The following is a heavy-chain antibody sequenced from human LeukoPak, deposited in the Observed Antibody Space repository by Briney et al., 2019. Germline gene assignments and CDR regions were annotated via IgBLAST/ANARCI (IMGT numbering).Heavy chain of an antibody. CDR3: ARDSKTNTFDY. J-gene: IGHJ4*03. Sequence: GGSLTLSCAASEFTFTTYGMHWVRQAPGKGLEWVAFIYYDGSNIYYADYVKGRFTISRDISKNTLYLQMDSLRAEDTAIYCCARDSKTNTFDYCGHGKLVTVSS. CDR2: IYYDGSNI. D-gene: IGHD1-1*01. CDR1: EFTFTTYG. V-gene: IGHV3-33*01.